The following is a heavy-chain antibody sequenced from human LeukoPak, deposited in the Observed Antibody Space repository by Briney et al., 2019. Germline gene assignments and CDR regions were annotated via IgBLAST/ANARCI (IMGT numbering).Heavy chain of an antibody. V-gene: IGHV4-39*07. D-gene: IGHD5-24*01. Sequence: SETLSLTCTVPGGSISSSSYYWGWIRQPPGKGLEWIGSIYYSGSTYYNPSLKSRVTISVDTSKNQFSLKLSSVTAADTAVYYCARCRDGYNYPEYFDYWGQGTLVTVSS. CDR2: IYYSGST. CDR3: ARCRDGYNYPEYFDY. CDR1: GGSISSSSYY. J-gene: IGHJ4*02.